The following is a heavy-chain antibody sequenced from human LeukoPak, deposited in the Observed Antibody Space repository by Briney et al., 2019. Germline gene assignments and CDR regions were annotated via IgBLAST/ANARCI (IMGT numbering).Heavy chain of an antibody. CDR3: AREGLAVAGTEQSIFDY. Sequence: SQTLSLTCAISGDSVSSNSAGWNWIRQSPSRGLEWLGRTYYRSKWYNDYAVSVKSRITINPDTSKNQFSLQLNSVTPEDTAVYYCAREGLAVAGTEQSIFDYWGQGTLVTVSS. D-gene: IGHD6-19*01. CDR1: GDSVSSNSAG. J-gene: IGHJ4*02. V-gene: IGHV6-1*01. CDR2: TYYRSKWYN.